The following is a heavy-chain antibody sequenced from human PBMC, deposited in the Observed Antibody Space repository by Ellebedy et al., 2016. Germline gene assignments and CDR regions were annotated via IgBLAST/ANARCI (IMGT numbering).Heavy chain of an antibody. D-gene: IGHD4-23*01. CDR1: GYTFTSYD. V-gene: IGHV1-8*01. CDR3: ARARGSAGGDY. J-gene: IGHJ4*02. CDR2: MNPNSGNT. Sequence: ASVKVSXXASGYTFTSYDINWVRQATGQGLEWMGWMNPNSGNTGYAQKFQGRVTMTRNTSISTAYMELSSLRSEDTAVYYCARARGSAGGDYWGQGTLVTVSS.